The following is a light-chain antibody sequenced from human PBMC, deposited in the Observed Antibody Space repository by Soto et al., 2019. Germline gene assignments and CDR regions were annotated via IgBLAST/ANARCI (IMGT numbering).Light chain of an antibody. Sequence: DIQMTQSPSTLSGSVGDRVTITCRASQTISRWFAWYQQKPGKAPKLLIYKASTLKSGVPSRFSGSGSGTEFTLTISSLQPDDFATYYCQHYNSYSEAFGQGTKVDIK. CDR1: QTISRW. CDR3: QHYNSYSEA. CDR2: KAS. V-gene: IGKV1-5*03. J-gene: IGKJ1*01.